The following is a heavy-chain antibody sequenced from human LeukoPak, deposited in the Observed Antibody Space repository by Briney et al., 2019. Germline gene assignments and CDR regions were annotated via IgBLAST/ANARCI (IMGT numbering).Heavy chain of an antibody. CDR1: GYTFTSYY. CDR3: ARGIQAEMAIIVSGTDFDY. V-gene: IGHV1-46*01. D-gene: IGHD5-24*01. J-gene: IGHJ4*02. Sequence: ASVKVSCKASGYTFTSYYMHWVRQAPGQGLEWMGIINPSGGSTSYAQKFQGRVTMTRDTSTSTVYMELSSLRSEDTAVYYCARGIQAEMAIIVSGTDFDYWGQGTLVTVSS. CDR2: INPSGGST.